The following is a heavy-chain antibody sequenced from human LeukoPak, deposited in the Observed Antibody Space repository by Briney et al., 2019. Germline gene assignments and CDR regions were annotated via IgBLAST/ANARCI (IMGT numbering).Heavy chain of an antibody. Sequence: GGSLRLSCAASGFTFDDYAMHWVRQAPGKGLEWVSGISWNSGSIGYADSVKGRFTISRDNAKNSLYLQMNSLRAEDTALYYCAKDGDSSSWSTGFNWFDPWGQGTTVTVSS. CDR1: GFTFDDYA. CDR2: ISWNSGSI. V-gene: IGHV3-9*01. CDR3: AKDGDSSSWSTGFNWFDP. J-gene: IGHJ5*01. D-gene: IGHD6-13*01.